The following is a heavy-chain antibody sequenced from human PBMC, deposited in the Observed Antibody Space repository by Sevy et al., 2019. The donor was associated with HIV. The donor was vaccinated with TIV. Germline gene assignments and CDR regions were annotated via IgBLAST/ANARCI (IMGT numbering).Heavy chain of an antibody. CDR2: IKQDGSEK. D-gene: IGHD3-10*01. CDR1: GFSFTWYW. Sequence: GGSLRLSCAASGFSFTWYWMSWVRQTPEKGLEWVANIKQDGSEKNYVDSVKGRFTISRDNAKNSLYLQMNSLRAEDTALYYCASAPQGGSDVITPPDYWGQGTLVTVSS. CDR3: ASAPQGGSDVITPPDY. V-gene: IGHV3-7*01. J-gene: IGHJ4*02.